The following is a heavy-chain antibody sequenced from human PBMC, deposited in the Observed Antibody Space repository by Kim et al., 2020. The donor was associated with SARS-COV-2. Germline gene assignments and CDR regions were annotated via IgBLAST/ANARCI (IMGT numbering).Heavy chain of an antibody. D-gene: IGHD6-19*01. J-gene: IGHJ4*02. CDR1: EFTINSHD. Sequence: GGSLRLSCAASEFTINSHDMHWVRQAAGKGLEWVSGIDKAGNTYYPGSVKGRFTISRENAEYSLYLQMNSLTVGDTAVYYCASVRHVYGWVSGYFEFWGRGTLVTVSS. V-gene: IGHV3-13*04. CDR3: ASVRHVYGWVSGYFEF. CDR2: IDKAGNT.